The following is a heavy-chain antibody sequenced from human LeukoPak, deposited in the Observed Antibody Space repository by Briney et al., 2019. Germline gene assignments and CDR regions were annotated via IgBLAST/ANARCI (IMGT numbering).Heavy chain of an antibody. CDR2: ISAYNGNT. CDR1: GYTFTSYG. D-gene: IGHD3-3*01. J-gene: IGHJ6*03. CDR3: ARVGRYDFWSGYSSYYYYYMDV. V-gene: IGHV1-18*01. Sequence: ASVKVSCKASGYTFTSYGISWVRQAPGQGLEWMGWISAYNGNTNYAQKLRGRVTMTTDTSTSTAYMELRSLRSDDTAVYYCARVGRYDFWSGYSSYYYYYMDVWGKGTTVTVSS.